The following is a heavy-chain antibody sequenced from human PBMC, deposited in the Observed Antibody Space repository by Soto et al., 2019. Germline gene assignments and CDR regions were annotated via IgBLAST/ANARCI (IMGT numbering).Heavy chain of an antibody. Sequence: LSETLSLPCTVSGDSVTSVSDYWSWIRQPPGKGLEWIGYIYYSGSADYNPSLGSRVTISIDTSKNQFSLKLTSVPAADTAVYYCARGVGFGYYYYHMDLWGQGTTVTVSS. CDR3: ARGVGFGYYYYHMDL. V-gene: IGHV4-61*01. CDR2: IYYSGSA. J-gene: IGHJ6*02. D-gene: IGHD3-10*01. CDR1: GDSVTSVSDY.